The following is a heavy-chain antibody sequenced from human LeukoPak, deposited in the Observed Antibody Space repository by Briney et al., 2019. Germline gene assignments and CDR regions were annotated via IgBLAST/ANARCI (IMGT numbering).Heavy chain of an antibody. CDR1: GGSFSGYY. V-gene: IGHV4-34*01. D-gene: IGHD1-14*01. CDR3: ARGGDHAGVY. CDR2: INHSGST. Sequence: SETLSLTCAVYGGSFSGYYWSWIRQPPGKGLEWIGEINHSGSTNYNPSLKSRVTILVDTSKNQFSLKLSSVTAADTAVYYCARGGDHAGVYWGQGTLVTVSS. J-gene: IGHJ4*02.